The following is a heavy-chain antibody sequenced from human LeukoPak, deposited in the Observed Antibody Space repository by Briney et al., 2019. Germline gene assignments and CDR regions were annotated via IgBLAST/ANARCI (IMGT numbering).Heavy chain of an antibody. CDR3: VRDRELTY. D-gene: IGHD1-26*01. J-gene: IGHJ4*02. Sequence: SETLSLTCTVSGGSISIYYWNWIRQPPGKGLEWIGYIYNSGSTSYNPSLKSQVTISVDTSKNQFSLKLTSVTAADTAVYYCVRDRELTYWGQGTLVTVSS. CDR2: IYNSGST. V-gene: IGHV4-59*01. CDR1: GGSISIYY.